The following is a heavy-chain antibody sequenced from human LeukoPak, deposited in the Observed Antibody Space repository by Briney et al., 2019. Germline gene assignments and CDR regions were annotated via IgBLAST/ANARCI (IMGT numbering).Heavy chain of an antibody. CDR2: IYYSGST. J-gene: IGHJ4*02. CDR1: GGSISSYY. V-gene: IGHV4-59*01. D-gene: IGHD6-6*01. CDR3: AGQYSSSAIDY. Sequence: KPSETLSLTCTVSGGSISSYYWSWIRQPPGKGLEWIGYIYYSGSTNYNPSLKSRVTISVDTSKNQFSLKLSSVTAADTAVYYCAGQYSSSAIDYWGQGTLVTVSS.